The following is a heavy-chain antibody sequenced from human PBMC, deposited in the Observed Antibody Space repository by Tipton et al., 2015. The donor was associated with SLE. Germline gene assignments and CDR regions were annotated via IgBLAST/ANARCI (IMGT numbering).Heavy chain of an antibody. V-gene: IGHV4-59*11. J-gene: IGHJ3*02. Sequence: TLSLTCTVSGGSISSHYWSWIRQPPGKGLEWIGYIYYSGSTNYNPSLKSRVTISVDTSKNQFSLKLSSVTAADTAVYYCARESRYYDFSQGAFDIWGQGTVVTVSS. CDR2: IYYSGST. D-gene: IGHD3-3*01. CDR1: GGSISSHY. CDR3: ARESRYYDFSQGAFDI.